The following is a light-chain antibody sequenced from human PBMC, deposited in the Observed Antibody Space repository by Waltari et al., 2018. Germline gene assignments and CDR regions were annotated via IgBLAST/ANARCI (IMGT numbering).Light chain of an antibody. V-gene: IGKV3-15*01. Sequence: IVMKQPPPTLSHSPGERATLSCRSRQTVSSNLAWYQQKPGQAPRLLMDGASSRATGIPARFSGSGSGTEFTLTISSLQSEDFAVYYCQQYNNWPPYTFGQGTKLEIK. J-gene: IGKJ2*01. CDR3: QQYNNWPPYT. CDR2: GAS. CDR1: QTVSSN.